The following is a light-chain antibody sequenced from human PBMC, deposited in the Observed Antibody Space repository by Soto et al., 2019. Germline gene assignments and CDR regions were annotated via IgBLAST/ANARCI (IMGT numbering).Light chain of an antibody. CDR2: WAS. CDR3: RQYYTLPLT. J-gene: IGKJ4*02. Sequence: DIVITQSPASLAVSLGERATINCESSQSVLFTSNNKNYLAWYQQKPGQPPKLLLSWASARESGVPARFSGSGSGTLFTLSISSLQAEDVAVYYCRQYYTLPLTFGEGTKVDNK. V-gene: IGKV4-1*01. CDR1: QSVLFTSNNKNY.